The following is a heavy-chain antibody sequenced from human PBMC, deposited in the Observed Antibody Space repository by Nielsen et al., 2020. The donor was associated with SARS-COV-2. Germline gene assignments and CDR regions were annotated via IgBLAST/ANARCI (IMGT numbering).Heavy chain of an antibody. CDR3: ARRPRIEYSSSNEWFDP. V-gene: IGHV1-2*04. Sequence: ASVKVSCKASGYTFTGYYMHWVRQAPGQGLEWMGWINPNSGGTNYAQKFQGWVTMTRDTSISTAYLQWSSLEAPDTAMYYCARRPRIEYSSSNEWFDPWGQGTLVTVSS. CDR1: GYTFTGYY. D-gene: IGHD6-6*01. CDR2: INPNSGGT. J-gene: IGHJ5*02.